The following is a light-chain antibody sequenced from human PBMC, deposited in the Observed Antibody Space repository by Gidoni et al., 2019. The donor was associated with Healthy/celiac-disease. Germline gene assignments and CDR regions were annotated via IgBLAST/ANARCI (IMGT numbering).Light chain of an antibody. V-gene: IGKV3-15*01. CDR2: GAS. J-gene: IGKJ1*01. CDR3: QQYNNWLWT. CDR1: QSVSSN. Sequence: EIVLTQSPATLSVSPGERPTLSCRASQSVSSNLAWYHQKPGQAPRLLIYGASTRATGIPARFSGSGSGTEFTLTISSLQSEDFAVYYCQQYNNWLWTFGQGTKVEIK.